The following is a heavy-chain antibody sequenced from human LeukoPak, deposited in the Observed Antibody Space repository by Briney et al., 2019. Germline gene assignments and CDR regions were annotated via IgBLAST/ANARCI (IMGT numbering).Heavy chain of an antibody. J-gene: IGHJ4*02. Sequence: AETLSLTCTVSGGSISSYYWSWIRQPPGKGLEWIGYIYYSGSINYNPSLKSRVTISVDTSKNQFSLKLSSVTAADTAVYYCARSPTIPPPDYYFDYWGQGTLVTVSS. CDR3: ARSPTIPPPDYYFDY. V-gene: IGHV4-59*01. D-gene: IGHD2-21*01. CDR2: IYYSGSI. CDR1: GGSISSYY.